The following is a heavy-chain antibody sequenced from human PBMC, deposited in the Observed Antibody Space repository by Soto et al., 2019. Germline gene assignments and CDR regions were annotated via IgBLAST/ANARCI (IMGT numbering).Heavy chain of an antibody. CDR2: INVYNGNT. CDR3: ATISSASSGWLREY. CDR1: GYTFTSNS. V-gene: IGHV1-18*04. D-gene: IGHD6-19*01. J-gene: IGHJ4*02. Sequence: ASVKASCKASGYTFTSNSIGWVRQAPGQGLEWMGWINVYNGNTKYAQQLQGRVTLTTDTSTSTAYMDLRSLRSDDTAVYYCATISSASSGWLREYFGQRTLVTVCS.